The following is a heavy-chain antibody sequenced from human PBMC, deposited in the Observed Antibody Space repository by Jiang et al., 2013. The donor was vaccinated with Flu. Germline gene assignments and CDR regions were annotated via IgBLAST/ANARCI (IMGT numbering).Heavy chain of an antibody. J-gene: IGHJ3*02. CDR1: SYY. D-gene: IGHD3-22*01. CDR2: VYYSGNT. V-gene: IGHV4-59*01. CDR3: ARDLRLFHAFQI. Sequence: SYYWSWVRQPPGKGLEWIGYVYYSGNTNYNPSLKSRATISLDTSKNQFSLQLTSVTAVDTAVYYCARDLRLFHAFQIWGQGTMVTVSS.